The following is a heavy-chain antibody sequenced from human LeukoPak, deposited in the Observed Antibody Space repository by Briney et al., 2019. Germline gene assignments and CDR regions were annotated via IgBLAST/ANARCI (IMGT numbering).Heavy chain of an antibody. Sequence: GGSLRLSCAASGFTFSSYGMHWVRQAPGKGLEWVAFIRYDGSNKYYADSVKGRFTISRDNSKNMLYLQMNSLRAEDTAVYYCAKESQVRTANFDYWGQGTLVTVSS. J-gene: IGHJ4*02. CDR2: IRYDGSNK. CDR3: AKESQVRTANFDY. CDR1: GFTFSSYG. D-gene: IGHD1-1*01. V-gene: IGHV3-30*02.